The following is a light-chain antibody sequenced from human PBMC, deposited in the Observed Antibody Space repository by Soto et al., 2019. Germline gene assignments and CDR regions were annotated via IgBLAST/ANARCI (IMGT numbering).Light chain of an antibody. Sequence: EIVLTQSPGTLSLSPGERATLSCRASQSLGSSYLAWYQQKPGQAPRLLIYGASSRATGIPDRFSGSGSGTDFTLTISRLEPEDFAVYYCQQYGSSPRTFGQGTKVDIK. J-gene: IGKJ1*01. CDR2: GAS. CDR1: QSLGSSY. CDR3: QQYGSSPRT. V-gene: IGKV3-20*01.